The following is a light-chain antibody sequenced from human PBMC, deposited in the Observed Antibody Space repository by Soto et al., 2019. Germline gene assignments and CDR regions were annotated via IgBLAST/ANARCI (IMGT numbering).Light chain of an antibody. J-gene: IGKJ1*01. CDR1: QSISSW. V-gene: IGKV1-5*03. CDR2: KAS. Sequence: DIQMTQSPSTLSASVGARVTITCRASQSISSWLAWYQQKPGKAPKLLIFKASSLESGVPSRFSGSGSVTEFTLTISSLQPDYFATYYCQQYNSYWTFGQGTKVEIK. CDR3: QQYNSYWT.